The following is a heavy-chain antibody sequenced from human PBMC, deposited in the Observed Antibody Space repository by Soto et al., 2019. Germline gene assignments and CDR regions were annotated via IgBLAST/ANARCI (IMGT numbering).Heavy chain of an antibody. CDR2: ISYDGSSE. V-gene: IGHV3-30-3*01. CDR1: GLTFTNHA. Sequence: QVQLVESGGGVVQPGRSLRLSCAASGLTFTNHAMHWVRQAPGRGLEWVAVISYDGSSEYYADSVKGRVTFSRDNSKNTLFLQMNSLRPDDTAVYYCARGASSAYPHEGFDIWGQGTMVSVSS. D-gene: IGHD3-22*01. J-gene: IGHJ3*02. CDR3: ARGASSAYPHEGFDI.